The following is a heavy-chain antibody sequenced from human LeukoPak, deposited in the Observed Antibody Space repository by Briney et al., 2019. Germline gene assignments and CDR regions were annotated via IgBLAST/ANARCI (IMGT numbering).Heavy chain of an antibody. Sequence: PGGSLRLSCAASGFAFSTYSMNWVRQAPGKGLEWVSSISSSSSYIYYADSVKGRFTISRDNAKNSLYLQMNSLRAEDTAVYYCAELGITMIGGVWGKGTTVTISS. CDR1: GFAFSTYS. J-gene: IGHJ6*04. CDR2: ISSSSSYI. V-gene: IGHV3-21*01. CDR3: AELGITMIGGV. D-gene: IGHD3-10*02.